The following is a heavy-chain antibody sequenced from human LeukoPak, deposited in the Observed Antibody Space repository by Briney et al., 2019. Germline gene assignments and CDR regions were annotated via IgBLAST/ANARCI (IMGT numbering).Heavy chain of an antibody. Sequence: SSETLSLTCAVYGGSFSEYYWSWIRQPPGKGLEWIGDINHSGTTNYNPSLKSRVTISKETSKKQFSLKLSSGTAADTAVYYCARARMDVWGQGITVTVSS. CDR1: GGSFSEYY. CDR3: ARARMDV. V-gene: IGHV4-34*01. J-gene: IGHJ6*02. CDR2: INHSGTT.